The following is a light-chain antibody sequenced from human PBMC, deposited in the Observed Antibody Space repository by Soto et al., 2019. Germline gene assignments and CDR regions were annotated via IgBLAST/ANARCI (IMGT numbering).Light chain of an antibody. Sequence: QSVLTQPPSVSAAPGQKVTLSCSGSSSNIGSSYVAWYQQLPGTAPKLVIYENDKRPSGIPDRFSGSKSGTSATLGITGLQTGDEADYYCGTWDSSLSAGVFGGGTKVTVL. J-gene: IGLJ3*02. CDR2: END. CDR3: GTWDSSLSAGV. CDR1: SSNIGSSY. V-gene: IGLV1-51*02.